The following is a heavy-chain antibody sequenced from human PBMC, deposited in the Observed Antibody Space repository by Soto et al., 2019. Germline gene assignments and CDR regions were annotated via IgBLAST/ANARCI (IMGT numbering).Heavy chain of an antibody. CDR2: TSGRGVTT. CDR1: GFIFSNYG. J-gene: IGHJ4*02. Sequence: GGSLRLSCAASGFIFSNYGRVWVRRAPGKGLEWVTSTSGRGVTTYYADSVKGRFTISRDNSKNTVYLQMNSLRAEDTAVYYCAKGTRRDGCSNWGQGTLVTVSS. CDR3: AKGTRRDGCSN. V-gene: IGHV3-23*01. D-gene: IGHD6-13*01.